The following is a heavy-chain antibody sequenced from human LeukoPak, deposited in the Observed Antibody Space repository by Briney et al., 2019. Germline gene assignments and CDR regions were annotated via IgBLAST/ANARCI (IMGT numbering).Heavy chain of an antibody. CDR1: GFTFSSYA. CDR2: ISGSGGST. J-gene: IGHJ6*02. D-gene: IGHD6-19*01. Sequence: GGSLRLSCAASGFTFSSYAMSWVRQAPGKGLEWVSAISGSGGSTYYADSVKGRFTISRDNSKNTLYLQMNGLRAEDTAVYCCAKYVAVAGTLYGMDVWGQGTTVTVSS. V-gene: IGHV3-23*01. CDR3: AKYVAVAGTLYGMDV.